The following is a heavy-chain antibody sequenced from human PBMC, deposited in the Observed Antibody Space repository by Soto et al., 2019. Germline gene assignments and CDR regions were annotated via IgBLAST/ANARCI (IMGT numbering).Heavy chain of an antibody. CDR2: ISSSSSYT. Sequence: GGSLRLSCAASGFTFSDYYMSWIRQAPGKGLEWVSYISSSSSYTNYADSVKGRFTISRDNAKNSLYLQMNSLRAEDTAVYYCARATRRSTVVTGDYYYGMDVWGQGTTVTVSS. J-gene: IGHJ6*02. CDR3: ARATRRSTVVTGDYYYGMDV. D-gene: IGHD7-27*01. CDR1: GFTFSDYY. V-gene: IGHV3-11*06.